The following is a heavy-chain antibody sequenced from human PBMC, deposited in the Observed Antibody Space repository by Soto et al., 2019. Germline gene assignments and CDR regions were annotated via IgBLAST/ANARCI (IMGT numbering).Heavy chain of an antibody. V-gene: IGHV1-46*01. Sequence: GASVKVSCKASGYTFTSYYMHWVRQAPGQGLEWMGIINPSGGSTSYAQKFQGRVTMTRDTSTSTVYMELSSLRSEDTAVYYCARDVWWYHCSSTSCQYYYYYGMDVWGQGTTVTVSS. CDR2: INPSGGST. J-gene: IGHJ6*02. CDR3: ARDVWWYHCSSTSCQYYYYYGMDV. CDR1: GYTFTSYY. D-gene: IGHD2-2*01.